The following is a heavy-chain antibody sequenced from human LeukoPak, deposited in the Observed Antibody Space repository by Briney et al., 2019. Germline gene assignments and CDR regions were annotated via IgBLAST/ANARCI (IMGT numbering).Heavy chain of an antibody. Sequence: GGSLRPSCAASGFTFSSYAMHWVRQAPGKGLEWVAVISYDGSNKYYADSVKGRFTISRDNSKNTLYLQMNSLRAEDTAVYYCATESGWITHRSFDYWGQGTLVTVSS. CDR2: ISYDGSNK. V-gene: IGHV3-30-3*01. CDR1: GFTFSSYA. CDR3: ATESGWITHRSFDY. D-gene: IGHD6-19*01. J-gene: IGHJ4*02.